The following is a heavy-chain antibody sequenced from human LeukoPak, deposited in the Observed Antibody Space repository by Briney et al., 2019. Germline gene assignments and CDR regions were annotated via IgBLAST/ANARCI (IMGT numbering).Heavy chain of an antibody. J-gene: IGHJ5*02. CDR2: IYYSGST. CDR3: ARFDGYNYWFDP. Sequence: PSETLSLTCTVSGGSISSSSYYWGWMRQPPGKGLEGIGSIYYSGSTYYNPSLKSRVTISVDTSKNQYSLKLSSVTAADTAVYYCARFDGYNYWFDPWGQGTLVTVSS. CDR1: GGSISSSSYY. V-gene: IGHV4-39*07. D-gene: IGHD5-24*01.